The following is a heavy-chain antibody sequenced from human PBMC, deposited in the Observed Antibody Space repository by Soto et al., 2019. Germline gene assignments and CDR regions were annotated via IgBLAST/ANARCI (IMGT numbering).Heavy chain of an antibody. J-gene: IGHJ4*02. CDR2: MSPDGSEK. CDR1: GFIFTHYY. Sequence: EVQLVESGGGLVQPGGSLRLSCAASGFIFTHYYMGWVRHAPGKGLEWVANMSPDGSEKFYVDSVKGRFTISRDNAKNSPYQHMNSLRAEDTAVYYCARDPFEWELLLDYWGQGTLVTVSS. D-gene: IGHD1-26*01. CDR3: ARDPFEWELLLDY. V-gene: IGHV3-7*04.